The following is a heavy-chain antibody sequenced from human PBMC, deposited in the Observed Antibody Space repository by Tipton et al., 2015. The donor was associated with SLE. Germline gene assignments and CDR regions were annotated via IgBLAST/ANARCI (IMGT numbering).Heavy chain of an antibody. V-gene: IGHV3-7*01. Sequence: SLRLSCAASEFQFSNFWMSWVRQVPGKGLEWVGNIRPDGSGDYYVDSVKGRFTISRDNVKNTLYLQMNSLRAEDTAVYYCAGGIYTTSRFDLWGQGTLVTVSS. J-gene: IGHJ4*02. CDR3: AGGIYTTSRFDL. D-gene: IGHD3-16*01. CDR1: EFQFSNFW. CDR2: IRPDGSGD.